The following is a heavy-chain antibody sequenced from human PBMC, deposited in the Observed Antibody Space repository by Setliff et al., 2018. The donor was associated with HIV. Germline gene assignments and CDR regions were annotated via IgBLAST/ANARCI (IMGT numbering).Heavy chain of an antibody. CDR1: RFTFGDYA. D-gene: IGHD3-10*01. J-gene: IGHJ5*02. CDR3: TAGHYGPNP. V-gene: IGHV3-49*04. Sequence: GGSLRLSCTASRFTFGDYAMSWVRQAPGKGLEWVGFIRSKAYGGTTEYAASVKGRFTISRDDSKNIAYLQMNSLKVDDTAVYHCTAGHYGPNPWGQGTPVTVSS. CDR2: IRSKAYGGTT.